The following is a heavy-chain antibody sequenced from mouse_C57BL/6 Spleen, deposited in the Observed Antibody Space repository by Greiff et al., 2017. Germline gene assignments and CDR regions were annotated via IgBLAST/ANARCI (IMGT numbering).Heavy chain of an antibody. Sequence: QVQLQQPGAELVRPGSSVKLSCKASGYTFTSYWMHWVKQRPIPGLEWIGNIDPSDSETHYNQKFKDKATLTVDNSSSKAYMRLSCLTSEDSAVYYCARRGIYYDYDGGTFYYFDCGGQGTTLTVSS. CDR2: IDPSDSET. V-gene: IGHV1-52*01. CDR3: ARRGIYYDYDGGTFYYFDC. D-gene: IGHD2-4*01. J-gene: IGHJ2*01. CDR1: GYTFTSYW.